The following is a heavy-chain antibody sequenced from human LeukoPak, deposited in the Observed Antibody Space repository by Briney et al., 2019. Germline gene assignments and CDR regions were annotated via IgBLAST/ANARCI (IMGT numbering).Heavy chain of an antibody. V-gene: IGHV1-69*13. Sequence: GASVKVSCKASGGTFSSYAISWVRQAPGQGLEWMGGIIPIFGTANYAQKFQGRVTITPYESASTAYMELSSLRSEDTAVYYCASSLEWLPRYYYYYMDVWGKGTTVTVSS. CDR3: ASSLEWLPRYYYYYMDV. J-gene: IGHJ6*03. CDR1: GGTFSSYA. D-gene: IGHD3-3*01. CDR2: IIPIFGTA.